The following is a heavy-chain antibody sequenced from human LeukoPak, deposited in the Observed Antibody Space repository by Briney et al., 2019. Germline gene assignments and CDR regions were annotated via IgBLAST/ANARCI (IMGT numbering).Heavy chain of an antibody. J-gene: IGHJ4*02. D-gene: IGHD3-16*02. CDR3: ARDEYDYVWAGYRLIDY. V-gene: IGHV1-18*01. CDR1: GYTFTSSG. CDR2: ISAYNGNT. Sequence: GTSLKVSCKASGYTFTSSGISWVREAPGQGLEWMGWISAYNGNTNYAQKLQGRVTMTTETSTSTAYMELRTLRSNDRSVYYCARDEYDYVWAGYRLIDYWGQGTLVTVSS.